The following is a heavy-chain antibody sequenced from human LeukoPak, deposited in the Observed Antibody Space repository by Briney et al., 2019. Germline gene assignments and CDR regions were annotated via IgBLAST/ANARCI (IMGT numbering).Heavy chain of an antibody. Sequence: SETLSLTCTVSGGSISSGGYYWSWIQQPPGKGLEWIGYIYHSGSTYSNPSLKSRVTISVDRSKNQFSLKLSSVTAADTAVYYCARGIVAVIAIAPPVAFDIWGQGTMVTVSS. V-gene: IGHV4-30-2*01. CDR1: GGSISSGGYY. CDR3: ARGIVAVIAIAPPVAFDI. D-gene: IGHD2-21*01. J-gene: IGHJ3*02. CDR2: IYHSGST.